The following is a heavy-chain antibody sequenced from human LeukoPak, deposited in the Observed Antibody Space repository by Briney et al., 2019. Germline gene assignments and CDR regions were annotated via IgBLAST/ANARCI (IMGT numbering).Heavy chain of an antibody. CDR1: GYSISSGYY. CDR3: ARAFRGYSYGPFFDY. D-gene: IGHD5-18*01. Sequence: PSETLSFTCTGSGYSISSGYYWGWIRQPPGKGLEWIGSIYHSGSTYYNPSLKSRVTISVDTSKNQFSLKLSSVTAADTAVYYCARAFRGYSYGPFFDYWGQGTLVSVSS. CDR2: IYHSGST. V-gene: IGHV4-38-2*02. J-gene: IGHJ4*02.